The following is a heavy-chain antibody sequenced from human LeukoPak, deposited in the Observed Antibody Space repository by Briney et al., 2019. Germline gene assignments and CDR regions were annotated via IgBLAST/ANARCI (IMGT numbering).Heavy chain of an antibody. CDR1: GFTFSSYA. D-gene: IGHD6-13*01. V-gene: IGHV3-23*01. CDR2: ISGNSVST. J-gene: IGHJ5*01. Sequence: GGSLRLSCAASGFTFSSYAMSWVRQAPGKGLEWVSGISGNSVSTYYADSVKGRFTISRDNSKNTLFLQMSSLRAEDTAVYYCARAYSNSWYDFWGQGTLVTVSS. CDR3: ARAYSNSWYDF.